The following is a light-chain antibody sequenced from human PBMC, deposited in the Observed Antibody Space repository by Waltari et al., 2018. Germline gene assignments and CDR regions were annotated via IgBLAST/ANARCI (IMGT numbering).Light chain of an antibody. J-gene: IGKJ4*01. V-gene: IGKV3-15*01. Sequence: EIVMTQSPATLSLFPGERATLSCRASQSVSAGLAWYQQKPGQAPRLLIYLTSSRATGIPDRFTGRGSGTDFTLTISSLEPEDVATYYCLQRHDWPLTFGGGTKVEIK. CDR3: LQRHDWPLT. CDR2: LTS. CDR1: QSVSAG.